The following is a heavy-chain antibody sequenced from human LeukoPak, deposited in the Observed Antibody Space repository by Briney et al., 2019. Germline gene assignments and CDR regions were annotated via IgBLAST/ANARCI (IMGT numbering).Heavy chain of an antibody. J-gene: IGHJ4*02. V-gene: IGHV1-2*02. CDR3: ARAPRRYCSSTSCYAVDY. D-gene: IGHD2-2*01. CDR2: INPNGGGT. Sequence: ASVKVSCKASGYTFTGYYMHWVRQAPGQGLEWMGWINPNGGGTNYAQKFQGRVTMTRDTSISTAYMELSRLRSDDTAVYYCARAPRRYCSSTSCYAVDYWGQGTLVTVSS. CDR1: GYTFTGYY.